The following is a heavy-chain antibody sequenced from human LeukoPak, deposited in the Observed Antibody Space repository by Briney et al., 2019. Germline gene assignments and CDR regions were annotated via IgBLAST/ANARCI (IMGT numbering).Heavy chain of an antibody. D-gene: IGHD3-10*01. CDR3: ARVVRGVIDY. CDR2: IYRSGST. CDR1: GGSIGSYF. J-gene: IGHJ4*02. V-gene: IGHV4-59*01. Sequence: ASETLSLTCSVSGGSIGSYFWNWIRQPPGKGLEWIGYIYRSGSTNYNPSLKSRVTMSVDTSKNQFSLRLSSVNAADTAVYYRARVVRGVIDYWGQGNLVTVSS.